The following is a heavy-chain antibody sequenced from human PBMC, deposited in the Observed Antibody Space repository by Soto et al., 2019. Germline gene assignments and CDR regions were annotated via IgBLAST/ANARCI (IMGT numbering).Heavy chain of an antibody. J-gene: IGHJ5*02. Sequence: QVQLVQSGAEVKKPGSSVKVSCKASGGTFSSYAISWVRQAPGQGLEWMGGIIPIFGTANYAQKFHGRVTITADESTSTADMELSSLRSEDTAVYYCARTLRFLEWSPLSWFDPGGQGTLVTVAS. CDR2: IIPIFGTA. D-gene: IGHD3-3*01. V-gene: IGHV1-69*01. CDR1: GGTFSSYA. CDR3: ARTLRFLEWSPLSWFDP.